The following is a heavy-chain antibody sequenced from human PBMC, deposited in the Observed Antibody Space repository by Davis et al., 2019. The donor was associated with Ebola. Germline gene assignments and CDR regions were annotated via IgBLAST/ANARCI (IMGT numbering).Heavy chain of an antibody. Sequence: GESLKISCAASGFTFSSYWMSWVRQAPGRGLEWVANIKEDGIEKYYMDSVKGRFTISRDNAKNSLYLQMNSLRAEVTAVYYCARDRGQLPSWLFGMDVWGKGTTVTVSS. J-gene: IGHJ6*04. CDR3: ARDRGQLPSWLFGMDV. CDR2: IKEDGIEK. CDR1: GFTFSSYW. D-gene: IGHD2-2*01. V-gene: IGHV3-7*01.